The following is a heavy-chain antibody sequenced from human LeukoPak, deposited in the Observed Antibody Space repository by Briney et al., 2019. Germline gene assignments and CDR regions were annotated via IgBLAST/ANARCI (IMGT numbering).Heavy chain of an antibody. CDR3: ARGGRYYDISFDY. V-gene: IGHV4-39*07. Sequence: SETLSLTCTVSGGSISSSSYYWGWIRQPPGKGLEWIGSIYYSGSTYYNPSLKSRVTISVDTSKNQFSLKLSSVTAADTAVYYCARGGRYYDISFDYWGQGTLVTVSS. J-gene: IGHJ4*02. D-gene: IGHD3-9*01. CDR2: IYYSGST. CDR1: GGSISSSSYY.